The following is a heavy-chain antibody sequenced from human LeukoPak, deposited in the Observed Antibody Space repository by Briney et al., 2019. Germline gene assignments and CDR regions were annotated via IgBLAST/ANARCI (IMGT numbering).Heavy chain of an antibody. V-gene: IGHV4-59*01. CDR2: IYYSGST. CDR3: ARGSLSYYSDY. CDR1: GGSISSYY. Sequence: PSETLSLTCTVSGGSISSYYWSWIRQPPGKGLEWIGYIYYSGSTNYNPSLKSRVTISVDTSKNQFSLKLSSATAADTAVYYCARGSLSYYSDYWGQGTLVTVSS. J-gene: IGHJ4*02. D-gene: IGHD3-10*01.